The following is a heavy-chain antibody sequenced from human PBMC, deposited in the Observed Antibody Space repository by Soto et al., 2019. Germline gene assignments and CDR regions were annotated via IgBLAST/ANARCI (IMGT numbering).Heavy chain of an antibody. D-gene: IGHD6-25*01. V-gene: IGHV6-1*01. Sequence: PSQTLSLTCPISGDSVSSNSSSWNCIRQSPSRGLEWLGRTYFRSKWYNDYAVSVKSRVIINPDTSNNQFSLQLNSVTPEDTAVYFCAKGDSSGPKTGSAFDHWGQGILVTVSS. CDR2: TYFRSKWYN. CDR3: AKGDSSGPKTGSAFDH. J-gene: IGHJ4*02. CDR1: GDSVSSNSSS.